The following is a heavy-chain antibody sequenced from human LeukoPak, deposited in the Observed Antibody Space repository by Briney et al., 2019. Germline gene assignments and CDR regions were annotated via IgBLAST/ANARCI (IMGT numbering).Heavy chain of an antibody. V-gene: IGHV4-39*01. CDR3: ARPQYYDSSGYYPGAFDI. CDR2: IYYSGST. Sequence: SETLSLTCTVSGGSISSSSYYWGWIRQPPGKGLEWIGSIYYSGSTYYNPSLKSRVTISVDMSKNQFSLKLSSVTAADTAVYYCARPQYYDSSGYYPGAFDIWGQGTMVTVSS. J-gene: IGHJ3*02. D-gene: IGHD3-22*01. CDR1: GGSISSSSYY.